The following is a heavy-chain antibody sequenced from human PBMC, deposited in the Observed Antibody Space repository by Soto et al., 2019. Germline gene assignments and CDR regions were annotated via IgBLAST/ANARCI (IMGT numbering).Heavy chain of an antibody. CDR1: GFTFSSYK. Sequence: EVQLLESGGGLVQPGGSLRLSCAASGFTFSSYKMNWVRQAPGKGLEWVSYISTSSSTIYYADSVKGRFTISRDNAKNSLYLQMNSLRDEDTAVYYCARDLTVSGAATPFLDYWGQGTQVTVSS. CDR3: ARDLTVSGAATPFLDY. V-gene: IGHV3-48*02. CDR2: ISTSSSTI. J-gene: IGHJ4*02. D-gene: IGHD6-25*01.